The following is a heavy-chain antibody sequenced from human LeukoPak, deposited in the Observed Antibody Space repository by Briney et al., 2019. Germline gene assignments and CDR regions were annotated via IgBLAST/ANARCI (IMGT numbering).Heavy chain of an antibody. J-gene: IGHJ6*04. CDR1: GFTFSSYE. Sequence: GGSLRLSCAASGFTFSSYEMNWVRQAPGKGLEWVSYISSSGSTIYYADSVKGRFTISRDNAKNSLYLQMNSLRAEDTAVYYCAQLGPDPYDNYGMDVWGKGTTVTVPS. V-gene: IGHV3-48*03. D-gene: IGHD7-27*01. CDR2: ISSSGSTI. CDR3: AQLGPDPYDNYGMDV.